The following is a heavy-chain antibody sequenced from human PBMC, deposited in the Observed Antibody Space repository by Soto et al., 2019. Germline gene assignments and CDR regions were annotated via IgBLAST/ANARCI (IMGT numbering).Heavy chain of an antibody. J-gene: IGHJ6*02. CDR2: ISGSDGTT. Sequence: WWSLRLSCSASVFTCGTYAMSWCCQAPGKGLEWVSSISGSDGTTYYADSVKGRFSISRDKSKNTLYLQMNSLRAEDTAIYYCAKLDFWNSYYGLDVWGQGTTVT. CDR3: AKLDFWNSYYGLDV. V-gene: IGHV3-23*01. D-gene: IGHD3-3*01. CDR1: VFTCGTYA.